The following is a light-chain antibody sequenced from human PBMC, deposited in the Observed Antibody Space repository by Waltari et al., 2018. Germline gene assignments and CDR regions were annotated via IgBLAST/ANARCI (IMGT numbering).Light chain of an antibody. V-gene: IGKV3-20*01. CDR1: QGVGKY. CDR2: HAT. CDR3: QKYDCLPAT. Sequence: EIVLTRSPGTLSLSPGERATLSCRASQGVGKYLTWYQQRPDQAPRLLLYHATIRATATPDRFSGSVFGTDFSLTISRLEPEYFVVYYCQKYDCLPATFGQGTTVEIK. J-gene: IGKJ1*01.